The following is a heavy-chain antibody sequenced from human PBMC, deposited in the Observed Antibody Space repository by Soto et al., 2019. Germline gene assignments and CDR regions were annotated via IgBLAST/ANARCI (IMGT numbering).Heavy chain of an antibody. CDR2: IRPGSRYP. CDR1: GFTFGISY. J-gene: IGHJ5*02. CDR3: VRGGGGGLFDP. Sequence: GGTLRLPCAGSGFTFGISYMRWIRQAPGKGLEWLSYIRPGSRYPAYADSVKGRFIIARDNAKRSLYLQMMSLTAEDTASYYCVRGGGGGLFDPWGQGTMVTVS. D-gene: IGHD2-15*01. V-gene: IGHV3-11*06.